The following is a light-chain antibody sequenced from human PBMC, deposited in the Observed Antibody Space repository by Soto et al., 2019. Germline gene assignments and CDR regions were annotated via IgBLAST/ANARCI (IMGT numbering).Light chain of an antibody. CDR1: SGSIASNY. CDR2: EDN. J-gene: IGLJ3*02. CDR3: QSYDATNQV. Sequence: NFMLTQPHSVSESPGKTVIISCTRSSGSIASNYVQWYQQRPGSSPPTVIYEDNQRPSGVPDRVSGSIDSSSNSASLTISGLETEDEADYYCQSYDATNQVFGGGTKLTVL. V-gene: IGLV6-57*01.